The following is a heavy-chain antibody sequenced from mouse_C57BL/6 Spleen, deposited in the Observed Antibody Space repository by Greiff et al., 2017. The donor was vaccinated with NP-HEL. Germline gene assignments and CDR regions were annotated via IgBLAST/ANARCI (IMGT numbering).Heavy chain of an antibody. CDR2: IYPSDSET. CDR1: GYTFTSYW. J-gene: IGHJ2*01. Sequence: QVQLQQPGAELVRPGSSVKLSCKASGYTFTSYWMDWVKQRPGQGLEWIGNIYPSDSETHYNQKFKDKATLTVDKSSSTAYMQLSSLTSEDSAVYYCARGGVYYGSRNLFDYWGQGTTLTVSS. D-gene: IGHD1-1*01. CDR3: ARGGVYYGSRNLFDY. V-gene: IGHV1-61*01.